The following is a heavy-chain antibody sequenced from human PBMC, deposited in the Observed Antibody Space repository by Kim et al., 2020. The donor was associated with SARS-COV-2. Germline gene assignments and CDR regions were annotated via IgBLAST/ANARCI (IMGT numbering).Heavy chain of an antibody. V-gene: IGHV4-39*01. J-gene: IGHJ6*02. CDR2: IYYSGST. CDR3: ARNIVVVPAAILNYYGMDV. Sequence: SETLSLTCTVSGGSISSSSYYWGWIRQPPGKRLEWIGSIYYSGSTYYNPSLKSRVTISVDTSKNQFSLKLSSVTAADTAVYYCARNIVVVPAAILNYYGMDVWGQGTTVTVSS. CDR1: GGSISSSSYY. D-gene: IGHD2-2*01.